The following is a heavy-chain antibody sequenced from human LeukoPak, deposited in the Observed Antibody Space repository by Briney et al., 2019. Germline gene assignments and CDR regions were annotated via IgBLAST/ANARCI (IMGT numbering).Heavy chain of an antibody. D-gene: IGHD1-26*01. V-gene: IGHV3-30*02. CDR1: GFTFSSYG. CDR3: AKGNREWELRANAFDI. Sequence: GGSLRLSCAASGFTFSSYGMLWVRQAPGKGLEWVAFIRYDGSNKYYADSVKGRFTISRDNSKYTLYLQMNSLRAEDTAVYYCAKGNREWELRANAFDIWGQGTMVTVSS. CDR2: IRYDGSNK. J-gene: IGHJ3*02.